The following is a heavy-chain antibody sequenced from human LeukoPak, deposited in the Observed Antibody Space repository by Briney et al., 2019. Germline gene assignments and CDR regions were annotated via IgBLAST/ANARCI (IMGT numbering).Heavy chain of an antibody. CDR1: GFTFSIYA. J-gene: IGHJ4*02. Sequence: TGGSLRLSCAASGFTFSIYAMSWVRQAPGKGLEWVSTIIDNGGGTYYADSVKGRFTISRDNSKNTLYLQMNSLRAEDTAVYHCAKDLHRSSWYYFDFWGQGTLVTVSS. CDR3: AKDLHRSSWYYFDF. D-gene: IGHD3-3*01. CDR2: IIDNGGGT. V-gene: IGHV3-23*01.